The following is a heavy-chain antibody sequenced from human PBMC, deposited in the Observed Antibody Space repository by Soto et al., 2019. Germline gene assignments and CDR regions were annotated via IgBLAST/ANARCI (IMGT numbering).Heavy chain of an antibody. V-gene: IGHV3-23*01. CDR3: ARKVPGSTTRPDYWYFDL. Sequence: EVQLLESGVGLVQPGGSLRLSCAASGFTFISYAMNWVRQAPGKGLQWVSAISGGGDATFYAVSVKGRFTISRDNSRNKVTLQMNSLGADDTAVYYCARKVPGSTTRPDYWYFDLWRRGTLVTVSS. CDR2: ISGGGDAT. D-gene: IGHD3-10*01. J-gene: IGHJ2*01. CDR1: GFTFISYA.